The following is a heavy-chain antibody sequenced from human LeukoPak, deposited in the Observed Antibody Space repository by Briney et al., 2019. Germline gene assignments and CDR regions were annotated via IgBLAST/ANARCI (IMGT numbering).Heavy chain of an antibody. CDR3: AIIPAYCSSTSCYRGSGNWFDP. V-gene: IGHV4-31*03. CDR1: GGSISSGGSY. CDR2: IYYSGST. D-gene: IGHD2-2*01. J-gene: IGHJ5*02. Sequence: PSETLSLTCTVSGGSISSGGSYWSWIRQHPGKGLEWIGYIYYSGSTYYNPSLKSRVTISVDTSKNKFSLKLSSVTAADTAVYYCAIIPAYCSSTSCYRGSGNWFDPWGQGTLVTVSS.